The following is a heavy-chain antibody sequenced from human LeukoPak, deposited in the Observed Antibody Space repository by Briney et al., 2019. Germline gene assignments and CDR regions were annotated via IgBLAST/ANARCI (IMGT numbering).Heavy chain of an antibody. D-gene: IGHD3-3*01. CDR2: IYPGDSDT. V-gene: IGHV5-51*01. Sequence: GESLKISCKGSGYSFTSYWIGWVRQMPGKGLEWMGIIYPGDSDTRYSPSFQGQVTISADKSISTAYLQWSSLKASDTAMYYCARRDYDFWSGTTTTFDYWGQGTLVTVSS. CDR3: ARRDYDFWSGTTTTFDY. J-gene: IGHJ4*02. CDR1: GYSFTSYW.